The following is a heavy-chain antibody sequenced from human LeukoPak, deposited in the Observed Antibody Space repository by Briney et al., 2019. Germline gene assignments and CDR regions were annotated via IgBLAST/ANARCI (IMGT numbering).Heavy chain of an antibody. J-gene: IGHJ6*03. V-gene: IGHV4-4*07. Sequence: SETLSLTCTVSGGSISSYYWSWIRQPAGKGLEWIGRIYTSGSTNYNPSLKSRVTMSVDTSKNQFSLKLSSVTAADTAVYYCASRSYYYGSGTSPGYYMDVWGKGTTVTVSS. CDR2: IYTSGST. D-gene: IGHD3-10*01. CDR1: GGSISSYY. CDR3: ASRSYYYGSGTSPGYYMDV.